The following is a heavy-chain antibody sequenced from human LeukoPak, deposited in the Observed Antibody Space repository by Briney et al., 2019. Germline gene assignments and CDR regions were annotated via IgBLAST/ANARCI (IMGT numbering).Heavy chain of an antibody. CDR3: ARHPPEYYYDSSFFDY. J-gene: IGHJ4*02. CDR2: IYYSGST. D-gene: IGHD3-22*01. CDR1: GGSISSSSYY. V-gene: IGHV4-39*01. Sequence: SETLSLTCTVSGGSISSSSYYWGWIRQPPGKGLEWIGSIYYSGSTYYNPSLKSRVTISVDTSKNQFSLKLSSVTAADTAVYYCARHPPEYYYDSSFFDYWGQGTLVTVSS.